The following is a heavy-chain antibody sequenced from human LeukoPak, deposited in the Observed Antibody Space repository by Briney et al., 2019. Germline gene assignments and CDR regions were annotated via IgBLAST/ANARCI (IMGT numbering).Heavy chain of an antibody. CDR2: IYYSGST. CDR3: ARGDYYDSSGYYSPPRTFDI. Sequence: PSQTLSLTCTVSGGSISSGGYYWSWIRQHPGKGLEWIGYIYYSGSTYYNPSLKSRVTISVDTSKNQFSLKLSSVTAADTAVYYCARGDYYDSSGYYSPPRTFDIWGQGTMVTVPS. V-gene: IGHV4-31*03. J-gene: IGHJ3*02. CDR1: GGSISSGGYY. D-gene: IGHD3-22*01.